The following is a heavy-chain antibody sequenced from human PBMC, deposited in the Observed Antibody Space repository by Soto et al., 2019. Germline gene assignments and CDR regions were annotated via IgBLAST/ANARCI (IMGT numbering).Heavy chain of an antibody. CDR3: AKDHAQVGYCSGGSCYLPDY. CDR1: GFNFGSYA. D-gene: IGHD2-15*01. CDR2: ISGSGGNT. Sequence: GGSHRLSCAASGFNFGSYAVSWVRQAPGKGLEWVSAISGSGGNTYYTDSVKGRFTISRDNSKNTLYLQMNSLRAEDTAVYYCAKDHAQVGYCSGGSCYLPDYWGQGTLVTVSS. V-gene: IGHV3-23*01. J-gene: IGHJ4*02.